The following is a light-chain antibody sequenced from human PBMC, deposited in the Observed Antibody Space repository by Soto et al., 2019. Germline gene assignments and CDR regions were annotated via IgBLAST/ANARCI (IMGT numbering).Light chain of an antibody. CDR1: QSVSSY. CDR3: QQRSSWPRALT. J-gene: IGKJ4*01. V-gene: IGKV3-11*01. Sequence: EIVLTQSPATLSLSPGETASLSCRASQSVSSYLAWYQHKPGQAPRLLIYDASNRATGIPARFSGSGSGTDFTLTISSLEPEDFAVYYCQQRSSWPRALTFGGGTKVEIK. CDR2: DAS.